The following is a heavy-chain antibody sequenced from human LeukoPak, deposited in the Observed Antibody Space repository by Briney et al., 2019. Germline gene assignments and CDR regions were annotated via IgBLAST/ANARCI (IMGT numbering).Heavy chain of an antibody. D-gene: IGHD3-10*01. CDR1: GYSFTSYW. J-gene: IGHJ6*03. Sequence: GESLKISCKGSGYSFTSYWIGWVRQMPGKGLEWMGIIYPGDSDTRYSPSFQGQVTISADKSISTAYLQWSSLKGSDTAMYYCARHGRGISRSDGYYYMDVWGKGTRSPSP. V-gene: IGHV5-51*01. CDR3: ARHGRGISRSDGYYYMDV. CDR2: IYPGDSDT.